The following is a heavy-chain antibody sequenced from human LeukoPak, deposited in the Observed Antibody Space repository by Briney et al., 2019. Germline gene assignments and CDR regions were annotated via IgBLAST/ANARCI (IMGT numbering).Heavy chain of an antibody. Sequence: PSETLSLTCTVSGVSISSSNSYWGWIRQPPEKGLEWIGSIYYSGNTYYNASLKSQVSISIDTSKNQFSLRLTSVTAADTAVYYCARQTGSGLFILPGGQGTLVTVSS. CDR1: GVSISSSNSY. V-gene: IGHV4-39*01. CDR3: ARQTGSGLFILP. J-gene: IGHJ4*02. D-gene: IGHD3/OR15-3a*01. CDR2: IYYSGNT.